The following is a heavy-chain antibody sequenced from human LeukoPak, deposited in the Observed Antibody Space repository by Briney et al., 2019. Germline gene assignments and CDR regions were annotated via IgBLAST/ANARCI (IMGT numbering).Heavy chain of an antibody. CDR1: GFTFSSYW. Sequence: PGGSLRLSCAASGFTFSSYWMSWVRQAPGKGLEWVANIKQDGGEKYYVDSVKGRFTISRDNAKNSLYLQMNSLRAEDTAVYYCARDMFDFWSGYPIYYYYYGMDVWGQGTTVTVSS. CDR3: ARDMFDFWSGYPIYYYYYGMDV. D-gene: IGHD3-3*01. CDR2: IKQDGGEK. J-gene: IGHJ6*02. V-gene: IGHV3-7*01.